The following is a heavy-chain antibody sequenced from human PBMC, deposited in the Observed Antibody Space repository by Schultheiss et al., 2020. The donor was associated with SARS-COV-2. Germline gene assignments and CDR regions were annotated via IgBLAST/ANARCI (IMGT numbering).Heavy chain of an antibody. CDR1: GYTFTSYG. J-gene: IGHJ4*02. CDR2: IIPIFGTA. V-gene: IGHV1-8*02. Sequence: ASVKVSCKASGYTFTSYGINWVRQATGQGLEWMGGIIPIFGTANYAQKFQGRVTMTRNTSISTAYMELSSLRSEDTAVYYCARIIAAAGTLDYWGQGTLVTVSS. CDR3: ARIIAAAGTLDY. D-gene: IGHD6-13*01.